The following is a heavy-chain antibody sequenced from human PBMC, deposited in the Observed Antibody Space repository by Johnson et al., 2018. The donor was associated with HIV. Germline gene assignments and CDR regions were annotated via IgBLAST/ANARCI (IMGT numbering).Heavy chain of an antibody. J-gene: IGHJ3*02. CDR2: ISSSGSTI. Sequence: LEWVSYISSSGSTIYYADSVKGRFTISRDNAKNSLYLQMSSLRAEDTTIYYCARSLPGRGSYYAFDIWGQGTMVTVSS. D-gene: IGHD1-26*01. CDR3: ARSLPGRGSYYAFDI. V-gene: IGHV3-11*04.